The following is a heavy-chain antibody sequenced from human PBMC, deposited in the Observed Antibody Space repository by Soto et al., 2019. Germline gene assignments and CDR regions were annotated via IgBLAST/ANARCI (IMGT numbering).Heavy chain of an antibody. CDR1: VFTFSSYA. CDR3: AKLLDTAMTFDY. Sequence: WWSLRLSCSASVFTFSSYAMSWCRQAPGKGLEWVSAISGSGGSTYYADSVKGRFTISRDNSKNTLYLQMNSLRAEDTAVYYCAKLLDTAMTFDYWGQGTLVTVSS. J-gene: IGHJ4*02. V-gene: IGHV3-23*01. D-gene: IGHD5-18*01. CDR2: ISGSGGST.